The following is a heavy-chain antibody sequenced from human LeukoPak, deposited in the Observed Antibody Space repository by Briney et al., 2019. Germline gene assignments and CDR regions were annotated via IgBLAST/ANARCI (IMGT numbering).Heavy chain of an antibody. D-gene: IGHD2/OR15-2a*01. V-gene: IGHV4-59*08. J-gene: IGHJ5*02. Sequence: SETLSLTCTVSGGSISSYYWSWIRQPPGKGLEWIGYIYYSGSTNHNPSLKSRVTISVDTSKNQFSLKLSSVTAADTAVYYCARHVKGSTHRFDPWGQGTLVTVSS. CDR1: GGSISSYY. CDR3: ARHVKGSTHRFDP. CDR2: IYYSGST.